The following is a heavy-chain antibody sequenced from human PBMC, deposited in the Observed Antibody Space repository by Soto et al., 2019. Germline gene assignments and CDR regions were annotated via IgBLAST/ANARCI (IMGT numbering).Heavy chain of an antibody. CDR2: IYHSGNT. D-gene: IGHD5-12*01. J-gene: IGHJ4*01. V-gene: IGHV4-30-2*01. CDR3: ARDRDGYDSGYFDS. Sequence: TLSLTCAVSGDSISGGGHSWNWLRQPPGKGLEWIGYIYHSGNTYFNPTLKSRVTMSVDTSKNQISLTLSSVTAADTAIYYCARDRDGYDSGYFDSWVHGTLVTVSS. CDR1: GDSISGGGHS.